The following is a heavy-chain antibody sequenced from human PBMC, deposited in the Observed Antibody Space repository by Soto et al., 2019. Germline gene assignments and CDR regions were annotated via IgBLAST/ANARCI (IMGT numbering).Heavy chain of an antibody. J-gene: IGHJ4*02. D-gene: IGHD4-17*01. Sequence: VQLVESGGGVVQPGRSLRLSCEASGFSFSSYGMHWVRQAPGKGLDWVAGTWYDGSKKFYADSVRGRFTVSRDNSKNTVYLEMNNLRAEDTAVYFCVADYGEYHFDYWGQGTLVTVSS. CDR1: GFSFSSYG. CDR2: TWYDGSKK. V-gene: IGHV3-33*01. CDR3: VADYGEYHFDY.